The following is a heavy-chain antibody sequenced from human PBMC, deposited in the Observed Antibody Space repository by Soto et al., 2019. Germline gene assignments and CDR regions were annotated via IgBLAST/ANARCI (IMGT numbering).Heavy chain of an antibody. J-gene: IGHJ4*02. D-gene: IGHD6-6*01. Sequence: GGSLRLSCSASGFTFSSYAMSWVRQAPGKGLEWVSAISGSGGSTYYADSVRGRFTISRDNSKNTLYLQMNSLRAEDTAVYYCAKDYAQLAGFFDYWGQGTLVTVSS. CDR3: AKDYAQLAGFFDY. CDR1: GFTFSSYA. CDR2: ISGSGGST. V-gene: IGHV3-23*01.